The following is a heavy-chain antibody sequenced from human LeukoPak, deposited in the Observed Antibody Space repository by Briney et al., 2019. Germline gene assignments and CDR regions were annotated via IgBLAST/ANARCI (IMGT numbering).Heavy chain of an antibody. CDR2: IFSNDEK. V-gene: IGHV2-26*01. J-gene: IGHJ4*02. D-gene: IGHD3-16*01. Sequence: ESGPTLVNPTETLTLTCTVSGFSLSNARVGVSWIRQPPGKALERLAYIFSNDEKSYSTSLRSRLTISKDTSKSQVVLTMTNMDPVDTATYYCARITLGGYFDYWGQGTLVTVSS. CDR1: GFSLSNARVG. CDR3: ARITLGGYFDY.